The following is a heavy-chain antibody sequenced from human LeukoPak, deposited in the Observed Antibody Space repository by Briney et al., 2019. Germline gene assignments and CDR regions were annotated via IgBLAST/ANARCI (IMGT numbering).Heavy chain of an antibody. Sequence: PGGSLRLSCAASGFTFSSYWMHWVRQAPGKGLVWVSRINSDGSSTSYADSVKGRFTISRDNAKNTLYLQMNSLRAEDTAVYYCARDGYSSGWYGGDWFDPWGQGTLVTVSS. CDR1: GFTFSSYW. CDR2: INSDGSST. D-gene: IGHD6-19*01. J-gene: IGHJ5*02. V-gene: IGHV3-74*01. CDR3: ARDGYSSGWYGGDWFDP.